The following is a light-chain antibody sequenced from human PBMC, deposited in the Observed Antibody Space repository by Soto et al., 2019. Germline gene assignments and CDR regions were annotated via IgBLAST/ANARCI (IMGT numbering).Light chain of an antibody. CDR3: QQLSRYPLT. CDR1: QALSNY. V-gene: IGKV1-9*01. CDR2: SAS. Sequence: QSPSVLSATVVDTVTITCRASQALSNYLAWYQQKPGKAPDLLIYSASTLQSGVPSRFSGSGSETEFSLTIRALQPEDFATYYCQQLSRYPLTFGGGTRLEI. J-gene: IGKJ5*01.